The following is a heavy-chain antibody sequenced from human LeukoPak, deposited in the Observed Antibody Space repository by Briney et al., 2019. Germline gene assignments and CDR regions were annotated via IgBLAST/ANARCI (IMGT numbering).Heavy chain of an antibody. V-gene: IGHV6-1*01. J-gene: IGHJ6*03. D-gene: IGHD6-6*01. Sequence: SQTLSLTCAISGDSVSSNSAAWNWIRQSPSRGLEWLGRTYYRSKWYNDYAVSVKSRITINPDTSKNQFSLQLNSVTPEDTAVYYCARDQRRYSSSYYYYMDVWGKGTTVTISS. CDR2: TYYRSKWYN. CDR3: ARDQRRYSSSYYYYMDV. CDR1: GDSVSSNSAA.